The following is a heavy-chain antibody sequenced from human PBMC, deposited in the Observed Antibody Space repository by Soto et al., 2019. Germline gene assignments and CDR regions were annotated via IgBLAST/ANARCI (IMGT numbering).Heavy chain of an antibody. J-gene: IGHJ6*02. CDR1: GGSVSNSRYY. D-gene: IGHD2-15*01. V-gene: IGHV4-39*01. CDR3: ARLRGYCSGGSCYSRYYYYYGMEV. CDR2: IYYSGTT. Sequence: SSETLSLTCTVSGGSVSNSRYYWGWIRQPPGKGLEWIGSIYYSGTTYYSPSLKSRVTISVDTSKNQFSLKLSSVTAADTAVYYCARLRGYCSGGSCYSRYYYYYGMEVWGQGTTVTV.